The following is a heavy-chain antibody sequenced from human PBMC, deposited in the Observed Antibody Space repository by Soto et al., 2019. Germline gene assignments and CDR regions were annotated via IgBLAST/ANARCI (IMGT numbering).Heavy chain of an antibody. CDR1: GFTFSSYG. CDR2: ISYDGSNK. J-gene: IGHJ6*02. Sequence: QVQLVESGGGVVQPGRSLRLSCAASGFTFSSYGMHWVRQAPGKGLAWVAVISYDGSNKYYADSVKGRFTISRDNYKNTLYLQMRRLRAEDTAVYYCAKDVVVGATTGLGDYYYYYGMDVWGQGTTVTVSS. CDR3: AKDVVVGATTGLGDYYYYYGMDV. V-gene: IGHV3-30*18. D-gene: IGHD1-26*01.